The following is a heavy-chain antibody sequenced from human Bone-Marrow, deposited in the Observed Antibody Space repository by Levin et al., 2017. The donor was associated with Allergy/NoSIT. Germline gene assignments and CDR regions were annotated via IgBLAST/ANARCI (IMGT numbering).Heavy chain of an antibody. CDR2: INWNGGST. D-gene: IGHD6-6*01. V-gene: IGHV3-20*04. CDR3: AMSTSSEGPFDH. J-gene: IGHJ4*02. Sequence: GESLKISCAASEFTFDDYGMSRVRQAPGKGLEWVSGINWNGGSTAYIDSVKGRFTISRDNAKNSLYLQMNSLRGEDTALYYCAMSTSSEGPFDHWGQGTLVTVSS. CDR1: EFTFDDYG.